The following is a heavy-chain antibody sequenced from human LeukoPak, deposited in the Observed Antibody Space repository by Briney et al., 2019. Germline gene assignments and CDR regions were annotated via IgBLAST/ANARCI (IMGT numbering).Heavy chain of an antibody. Sequence: PGGSLRLSCAASGFTFSSYGMHWVRQAPRKGLEWVAVIWYDGSNPYYADSVKGRFTISRDNSKSTLYLEVNSLRAEDTAVYYCARGRGHGRLNPNLDYWGQGTPVTVSS. CDR2: IWYDGSNP. J-gene: IGHJ4*02. CDR3: ARGRGHGRLNPNLDY. CDR1: GFTFSSYG. V-gene: IGHV3-33*01. D-gene: IGHD3-16*01.